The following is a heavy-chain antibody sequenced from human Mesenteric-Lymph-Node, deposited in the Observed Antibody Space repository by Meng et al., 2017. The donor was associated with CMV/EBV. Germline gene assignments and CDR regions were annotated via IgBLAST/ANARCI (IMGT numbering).Heavy chain of an antibody. V-gene: IGHV1-18*04. J-gene: IGHJ4*02. CDR3: ARDAGDYDFWSGPYYFDY. D-gene: IGHD3-3*01. CDR2: INPYSADT. CDR1: GYTFTGFY. Sequence: ASVKVSCKASGYTFTGFYLHWVRQVPGQGLEWMGWINPYSADTNYAQKLQGRVTMTTDTSTRTAYMELRSLRSDDTAVYYCARDAGDYDFWSGPYYFDYWGQGTLVTVSS.